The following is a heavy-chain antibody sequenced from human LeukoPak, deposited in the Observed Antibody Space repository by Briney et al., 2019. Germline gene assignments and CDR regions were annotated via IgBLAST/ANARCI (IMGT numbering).Heavy chain of an antibody. CDR3: ARLFQYYYDSSGYYHFDY. Sequence: SETPSLTCTVSGGSISSYYWSWIRQPPGKGLEWIGYIYYSGSTNYNPSLKSRVTISVDTSKNQFSLKLSSVTAADTAVYYCARLFQYYYDSSGYYHFDYWGQGTLVTVSS. D-gene: IGHD3-22*01. CDR1: GGSISSYY. CDR2: IYYSGST. V-gene: IGHV4-59*01. J-gene: IGHJ4*02.